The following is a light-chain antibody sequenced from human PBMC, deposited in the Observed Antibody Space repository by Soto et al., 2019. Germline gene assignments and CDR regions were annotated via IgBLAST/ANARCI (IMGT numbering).Light chain of an antibody. V-gene: IGLV2-8*01. J-gene: IGLJ1*01. CDR2: EVS. CDR1: SSDIGAYNY. CDR3: SSYAGSNNPYV. Sequence: SVLTQPPSASGSPGQSVTISCTGTSSDIGAYNYVSWYQQHPGKAPKLMIYEVSKRPSGVPDRFSGSKSGNTASLTVSGLQAEDEADYYCSSYAGSNNPYVFGTGTKV.